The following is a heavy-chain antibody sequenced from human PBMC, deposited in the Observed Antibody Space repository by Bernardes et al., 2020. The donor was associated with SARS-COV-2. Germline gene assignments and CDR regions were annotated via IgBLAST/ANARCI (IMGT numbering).Heavy chain of an antibody. V-gene: IGHV1-18*01. CDR1: NYTFSSHG. Sequence: ASVKVSCKASNYTFSSHGISWVRQSPGQGLEWVGWVSGYDGKTYYAQRLQGRVTMTTDTSTGTAYMELGSLRSDDTAVYYCARDTDYDFWSGYRKTLDYWGQGTLVTVSS. J-gene: IGHJ4*02. CDR3: ARDTDYDFWSGYRKTLDY. CDR2: VSGYDGKT. D-gene: IGHD3-3*01.